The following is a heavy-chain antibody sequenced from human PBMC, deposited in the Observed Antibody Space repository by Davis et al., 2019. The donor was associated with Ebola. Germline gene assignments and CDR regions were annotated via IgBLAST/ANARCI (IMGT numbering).Heavy chain of an antibody. V-gene: IGHV4-61*01. CDR3: ATGWNFDY. CDR1: GGSVSSGSYY. D-gene: IGHD6-19*01. CDR2: IYYSGST. J-gene: IGHJ4*02. Sequence: GSLRLSCTVSGGSVSSGSYYWSWIRQPPGKGLEWIGYIYYSGSTNYNPSLKSRVTISVDTSKNQFSLKLSSVTAADTAVYYCATGWNFDYWGQGTLVTVSS.